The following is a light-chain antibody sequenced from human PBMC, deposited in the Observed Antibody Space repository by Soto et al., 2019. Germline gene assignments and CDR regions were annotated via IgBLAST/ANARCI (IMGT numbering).Light chain of an antibody. CDR2: DVS. Sequence: QPVLTQPASVSGSPGQSITISCTGRSSDIGGYIYVSWFQQHPGKAPKLIIYDVSNRPAGVSNRFSGSRSDSTASLTISGLQAEDEATYYCSSYSSATEGVLFGGGTKVTVL. CDR1: SSDIGGYIY. V-gene: IGLV2-14*03. J-gene: IGLJ2*01. CDR3: SSYSSATEGVL.